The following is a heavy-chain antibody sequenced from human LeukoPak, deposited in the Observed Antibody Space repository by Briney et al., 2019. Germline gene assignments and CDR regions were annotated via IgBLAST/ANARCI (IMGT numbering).Heavy chain of an antibody. CDR1: GFTFSNYW. D-gene: IGHD3-22*01. Sequence: PGGSLRLSCAASGFTFSNYWMSWVRQAPGKGLEWVANIKGDGSYKYYVDSVKGRSTISRDNAKSSVYLQMNTLRAEDTAVYYCATSADSSGNDWGQGTLVTVSS. CDR3: ATSADSSGND. CDR2: IKGDGSYK. J-gene: IGHJ4*02. V-gene: IGHV3-7*03.